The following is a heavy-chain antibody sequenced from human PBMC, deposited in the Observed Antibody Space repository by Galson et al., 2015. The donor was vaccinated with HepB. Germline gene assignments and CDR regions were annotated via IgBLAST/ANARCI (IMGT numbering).Heavy chain of an antibody. CDR3: ARDSRLELRLNNYFSYGMDV. CDR1: GYNFNNYG. CDR2: FSGYDGST. Sequence: SVKVSCKASGYNFNNYGFSWIRQAPGPGLEWMGWFSGYDGSTNYAQKFQGRVTMTADASTGTAYLELRDLRSDDTAVYYCARDSRLELRLNNYFSYGMDVWGQGSAVTVSS. D-gene: IGHD1-1*01. V-gene: IGHV1-18*01. J-gene: IGHJ6*02.